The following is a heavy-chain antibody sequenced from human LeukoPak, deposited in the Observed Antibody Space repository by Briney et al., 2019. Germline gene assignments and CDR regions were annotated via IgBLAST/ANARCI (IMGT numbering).Heavy chain of an antibody. CDR2: INPNSGGT. CDR1: GYTFTGYY. Sequence: ASVKVSCKASGYTFTGYYMHWVRQAPAQGLEWMGWINPNSGGTNYAQKFQGRVTMTRDTSISTAYMELSRLRSDDTAVYYCASGLGIRGYYFDYWGQGTLVTVSS. CDR3: ASGLGIRGYYFDY. D-gene: IGHD7-27*01. J-gene: IGHJ4*02. V-gene: IGHV1-2*02.